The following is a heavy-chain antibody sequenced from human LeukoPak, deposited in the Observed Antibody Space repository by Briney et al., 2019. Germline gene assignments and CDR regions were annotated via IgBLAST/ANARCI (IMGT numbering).Heavy chain of an antibody. D-gene: IGHD2-21*02. Sequence: PGGSLRLSCAASGFTVSSNYMSWVRQAPGKGLEWVSVISGSGGNTNYADSVKGRFTISRDNSNNTLYLQMNSLRAEDTAVYYCARDSNPYCGGDCYTDYWGQGTLVTVSS. CDR2: ISGSGGNT. J-gene: IGHJ4*02. CDR3: ARDSNPYCGGDCYTDY. V-gene: IGHV3-66*01. CDR1: GFTVSSNY.